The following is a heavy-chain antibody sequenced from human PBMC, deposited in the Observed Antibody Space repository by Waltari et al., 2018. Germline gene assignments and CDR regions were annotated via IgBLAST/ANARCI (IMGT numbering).Heavy chain of an antibody. CDR1: GGPITSSSSY. V-gene: IGHV4-39*01. J-gene: IGHJ3*02. CDR3: VRQGSGGRAFDI. CDR2: TGSS. Sequence: QLQLQESGPGLVKASETLSLTCIVSGGPITSSSSYWGWIRQPPGKGLEWIGRTGSSYHNPSLKSRVTISVDTSKSQFSLKLSSVTAADTAVYYCVRQGSGGRAFDIWGLGTMVTVSS. D-gene: IGHD3-10*01.